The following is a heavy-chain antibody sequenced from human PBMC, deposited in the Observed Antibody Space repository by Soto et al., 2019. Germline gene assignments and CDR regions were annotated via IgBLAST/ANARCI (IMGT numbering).Heavy chain of an antibody. CDR1: GYTFTNHG. CDR2: ISGYNANT. J-gene: IGHJ4*02. V-gene: IGHV1-18*04. CDR3: ARDFYPLPYYFDY. Sequence: QVQLVQYGPEVKKPGASVKVSCKAAGYTFTNHGISWVRQVPGRGLEWVGWISGYNANTKYAQKFQGRVTMSTDTSTITAYTELRSLRSDDTAVYYCARDFYPLPYYFDYLGQGTLVTVSA.